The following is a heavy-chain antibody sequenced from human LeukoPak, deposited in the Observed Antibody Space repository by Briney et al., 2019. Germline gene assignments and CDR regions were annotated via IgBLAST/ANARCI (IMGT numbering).Heavy chain of an antibody. J-gene: IGHJ6*03. CDR1: GGTFSSYA. D-gene: IGHD3-3*01. CDR3: ARGIDRFEYYYYMDV. V-gene: IGHV1-69*13. Sequence: SVKVSCKASGGTFSSYAISWVRQAPGQGLEWMGGIIPIFGTANYAQKFQGRVTITADESTSTAYMELSSLRSEDTAVYYCARGIDRFEYYYYMDVWGKGTTVTVSS. CDR2: IIPIFGTA.